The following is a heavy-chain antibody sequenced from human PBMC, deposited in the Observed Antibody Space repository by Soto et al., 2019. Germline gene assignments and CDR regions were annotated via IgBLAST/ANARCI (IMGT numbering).Heavy chain of an antibody. CDR2: IIPIFGTA. V-gene: IGHV1-69*13. J-gene: IGHJ6*02. CDR1: GCTFSSYA. D-gene: IGHD3-16*02. CDR3: ARSIMITFGGVIVNYYYGMDV. Sequence: SVKVSCKASGCTFSSYAINWVRQAPGQGLEWMGGIIPIFGTANYAQKFQGRVTITADESTSTAYMELSSLRSEDTAVYYCARSIMITFGGVIVNYYYGMDVWGQGTTVTVSS.